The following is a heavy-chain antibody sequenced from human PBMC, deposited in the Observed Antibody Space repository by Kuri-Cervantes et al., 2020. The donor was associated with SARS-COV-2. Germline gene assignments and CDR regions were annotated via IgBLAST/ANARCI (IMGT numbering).Heavy chain of an antibody. CDR3: ARVGYYGSGSYYSTPP. D-gene: IGHD3-10*01. CDR1: GGSISSYY. J-gene: IGHJ5*02. CDR2: IYTSGST. Sequence: GSLRLSCTVSGGSISSYYWSWIRQPAGKGLEWIGRIYTSGSTNYNPSLKSRVTMSVDTSKNQFSLKLSSVTAADTAVYYCARVGYYGSGSYYSTPPWGQGTLVTVSS. V-gene: IGHV4-4*07.